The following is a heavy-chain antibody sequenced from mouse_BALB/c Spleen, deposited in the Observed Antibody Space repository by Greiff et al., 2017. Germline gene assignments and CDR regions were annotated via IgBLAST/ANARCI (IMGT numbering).Heavy chain of an antibody. CDR3: ARDNYDYDAMDY. J-gene: IGHJ4*01. CDR2: ISYDGSN. Sequence: DVKLVESGPGLVKPSQSLSLTCSVTGYSITSGYYWNWIRQFPGNKLEWMGYISYDGSNNYNPSLKNRISITRDTSKNQFFLKLNSVTTEDTATYYCARDNYDYDAMDYWGQGTSVTVSS. D-gene: IGHD1-1*02. V-gene: IGHV3-6*02. CDR1: GYSITSGYY.